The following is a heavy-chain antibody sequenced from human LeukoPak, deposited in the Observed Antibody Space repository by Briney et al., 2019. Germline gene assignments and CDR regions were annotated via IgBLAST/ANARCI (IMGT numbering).Heavy chain of an antibody. D-gene: IGHD3-10*01. CDR2: ISGSGGST. CDR1: GFIFSSYA. J-gene: IGHJ3*02. V-gene: IGHV3-23*01. Sequence: GGSLRLSCAASGFIFSSYAMSWVRQAPGKGLEWVSTISGSGGSTYYADSVKGRFTISRDNSKNTVYLQMNSLRAEDTAVYYCARVSGSFDMWGQGTMVTVSS. CDR3: ARVSGSFDM.